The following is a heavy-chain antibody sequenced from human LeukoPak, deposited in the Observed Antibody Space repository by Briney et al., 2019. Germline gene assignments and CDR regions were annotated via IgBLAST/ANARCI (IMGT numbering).Heavy chain of an antibody. J-gene: IGHJ4*02. CDR2: ISSSSTI. CDR3: ARNLVYYYDSSGYLNY. Sequence: GGSLRLSCAASGFTFSSYGMHWVRQAPGKGLEWVSYISSSSTIYYADSVKGRFTISRDNAKNSLYLQMNSLRAEDTAVYYCARNLVYYYDSSGYLNYWGQGTLVTVSS. D-gene: IGHD3-22*01. V-gene: IGHV3-48*01. CDR1: GFTFSSYG.